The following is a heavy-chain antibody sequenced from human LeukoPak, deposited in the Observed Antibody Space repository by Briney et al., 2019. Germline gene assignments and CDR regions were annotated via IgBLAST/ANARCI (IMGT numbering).Heavy chain of an antibody. CDR1: GESFSGYY. V-gene: IGHV4-34*01. J-gene: IGHJ4*02. Sequence: SETLSLTCAVYGESFSGYYWSWIRQPPGKGLEWIGEINHSGSTNYNPSLKSRVTISLDTSKNLLSLKLSSVTAADTAVYYCASTERCSTTCPLDYWGQGTLVTVSS. D-gene: IGHD2-2*01. CDR2: INHSGST. CDR3: ASTERCSTTCPLDY.